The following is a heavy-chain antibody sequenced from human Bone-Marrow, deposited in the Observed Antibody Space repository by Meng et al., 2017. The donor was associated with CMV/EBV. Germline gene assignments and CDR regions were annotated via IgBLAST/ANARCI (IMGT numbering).Heavy chain of an antibody. V-gene: IGHV2-70*12. CDR3: ARTQYNWNDVALSNFDY. Sequence: SGPTLVKSTQTLSLTCTFSGFSLNTSEMCVRWIRQSPGKALEWLAHIDWDDDEYCSASLKTRLTISRDNAKNSLYLQMNSLRAEDTALYYCARTQYNWNDVALSNFDYWGQGTLVTVSS. D-gene: IGHD1-20*01. CDR1: GFSLNTSEMC. J-gene: IGHJ4*02. CDR2: IDWDDDE.